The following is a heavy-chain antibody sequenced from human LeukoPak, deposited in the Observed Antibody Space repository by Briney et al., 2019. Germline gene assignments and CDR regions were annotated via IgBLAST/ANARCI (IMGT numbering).Heavy chain of an antibody. CDR2: IIRSTYL. V-gene: IGHV3-21*01. J-gene: IGHJ4*02. CDR3: ARDLIAGDWPYYFDY. CDR1: GFTFSAYS. Sequence: GGSLRLSCAASGFTFSAYSMNWVRQAPGKGLEWVSSIIRSTYLSYADSVKGRLTIPRDNARNSLYLQMNGLRPEDTAIYYCARDLIAGDWPYYFDYWGQGTLVTVSS. D-gene: IGHD2-21*02.